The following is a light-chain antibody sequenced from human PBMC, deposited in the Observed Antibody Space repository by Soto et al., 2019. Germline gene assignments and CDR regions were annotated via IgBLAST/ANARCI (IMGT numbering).Light chain of an antibody. V-gene: IGLV1-44*01. J-gene: IGLJ7*01. Sequence: QSVLTQPPSASGTPGQRVTISCSGSSSNIGSNAVNWYQQLPGTAPTLLIYSNNQRPSGVPDRFSGSKSGTSASLAVNGLQSEDEADYYCQSYDSNTVIFGGGTQLTVL. CDR1: SSNIGSNA. CDR2: SNN. CDR3: QSYDSNTVI.